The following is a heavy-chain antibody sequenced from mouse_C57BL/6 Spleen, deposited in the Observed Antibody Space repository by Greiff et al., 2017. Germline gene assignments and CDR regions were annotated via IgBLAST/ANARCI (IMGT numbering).Heavy chain of an antibody. D-gene: IGHD1-1*01. CDR3: ARDSGSSYARYFDV. J-gene: IGHJ1*03. V-gene: IGHV5-4*01. CDR2: ISDGGSYT. Sequence: EVHLVESGGGLVKPGGSLKLSCAASGFTFSSYAMSWVRQTPEKRLEWVATISDGGSYTYYPDNVKGRFTISRDNAKNNLYLQMSHLKSEDTAMYYCARDSGSSYARYFDVWGTGTTVTVSS. CDR1: GFTFSSYA.